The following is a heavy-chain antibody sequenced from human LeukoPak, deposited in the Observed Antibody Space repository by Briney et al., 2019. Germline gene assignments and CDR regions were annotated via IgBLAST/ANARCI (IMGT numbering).Heavy chain of an antibody. V-gene: IGHV1-18*01. CDR3: ARVDYDYVWGSYTHFDY. CDR2: ISAYNGNT. CDR1: VYTFTSYG. D-gene: IGHD3-16*01. J-gene: IGHJ4*02. Sequence: ASVKVSCKASVYTFTSYGISWVRQAPGQGLEWMGWISAYNGNTNYAQKLQGRVTMTTDTSTSTAYMELRSLRSDDTAVYYCARVDYDYVWGSYTHFDYWGQGTLVTVSS.